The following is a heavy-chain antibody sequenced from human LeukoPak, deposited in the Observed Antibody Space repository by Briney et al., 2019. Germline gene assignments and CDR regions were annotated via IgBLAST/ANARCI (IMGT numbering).Heavy chain of an antibody. CDR1: GYTFTSYY. D-gene: IGHD3-22*01. V-gene: IGHV1-46*01. Sequence: ASVKVSCKASGYTFTSYYMYWVRQAPGQGLEWMGIINPSGGSTSYAQKFQGRVTMTRDTSTSTVYMELRSLRSEDTAVYYCARAYYYEMSGDYPGGNYWGQGTLVTVSS. J-gene: IGHJ4*02. CDR3: ARAYYYEMSGDYPGGNY. CDR2: INPSGGST.